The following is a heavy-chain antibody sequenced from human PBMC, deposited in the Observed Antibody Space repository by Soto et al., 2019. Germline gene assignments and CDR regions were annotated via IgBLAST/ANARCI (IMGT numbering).Heavy chain of an antibody. D-gene: IGHD2-15*01. CDR1: GGTFSSYA. V-gene: IGHV1-69*13. CDR3: ARAPLGYCSGGSCSSFDP. CDR2: IIPIFGTA. Sequence: GASVKVSCKASGGTFSSYAISWVRQAPGQGLEWMGGIIPIFGTANYAQKFQGRVTITADESTSTAYMELSSLRSEDTAVYYCARAPLGYCSGGSCSSFDPWGQGTLVTVSS. J-gene: IGHJ5*02.